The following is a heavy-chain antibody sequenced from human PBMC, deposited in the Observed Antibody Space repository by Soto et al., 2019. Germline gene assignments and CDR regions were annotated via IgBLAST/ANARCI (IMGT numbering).Heavy chain of an antibody. J-gene: IGHJ6*02. CDR2: IIPIFGTA. CDR3: ATFTGGNSRSWGTDYYYYYYYGMDV. V-gene: IGHV1-69*13. Sequence: SVKVACKASGGTFSSYAISWVLQAPGQGLEWMGGIIPIFGTANYAQKFQGRVTITADESTSTAYMELSSLRSEDTAVYYCATFTGGNSRSWGTDYYYYYYYGMDVWGQGTTVTVSS. CDR1: GGTFSSYA. D-gene: IGHD6-13*01.